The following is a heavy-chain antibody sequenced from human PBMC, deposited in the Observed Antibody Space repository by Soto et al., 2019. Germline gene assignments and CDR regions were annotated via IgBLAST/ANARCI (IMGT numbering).Heavy chain of an antibody. D-gene: IGHD6-13*01. CDR1: GFTFSSYA. J-gene: IGHJ6*02. CDR2: ISYDGSNK. V-gene: IGHV3-30-3*01. CDR3: ARDLLYSSSFYYYGMDV. Sequence: QVELVESGGGVVQPGRSLRLSCAASGFTFSSYAMHWVRQAPGKGLEWVAVISYDGSNKYYADSVKGRFTISRDNSKNTLSLQMNSLRAEDTAVYYCARDLLYSSSFYYYGMDVWGQGTTVTVSS.